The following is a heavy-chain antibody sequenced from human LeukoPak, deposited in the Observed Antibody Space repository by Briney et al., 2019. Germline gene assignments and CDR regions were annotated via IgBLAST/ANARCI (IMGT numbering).Heavy chain of an antibody. Sequence: PGGSLRLSCAASGFTFSSYAMSWVRQTPGKGLDWVSTINAAGDSTYYADSVRGRFTISRDNSKNTLDLQMNSLRAEDTAIYYCAKGLRWDFDYWGQGTLVTVSS. CDR1: GFTFSSYA. V-gene: IGHV3-23*01. CDR2: INAAGDST. J-gene: IGHJ4*02. CDR3: AKGLRWDFDY. D-gene: IGHD4-23*01.